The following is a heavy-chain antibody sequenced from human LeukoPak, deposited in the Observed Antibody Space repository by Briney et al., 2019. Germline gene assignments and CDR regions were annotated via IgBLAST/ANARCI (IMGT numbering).Heavy chain of an antibody. V-gene: IGHV4-59*01. CDR1: GGSISSYY. CDR2: IYYSRST. Sequence: PSETLSLTCTVSGGSISSYYWIWIRQPPGKGLEWIGYIYYSRSTNYNPSLKSRVTISVDTSKNQFSLKLSSVTAADTAVYYCARDNHYYDSSGYYSDAFDIWGQGTMVTVSS. D-gene: IGHD3-22*01. J-gene: IGHJ3*02. CDR3: ARDNHYYDSSGYYSDAFDI.